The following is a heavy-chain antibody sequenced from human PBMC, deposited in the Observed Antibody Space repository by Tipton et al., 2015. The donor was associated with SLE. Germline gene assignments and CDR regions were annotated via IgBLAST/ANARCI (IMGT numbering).Heavy chain of an antibody. CDR1: GYTFTSFG. CDR3: ASRGRGLAFDI. D-gene: IGHD3-16*01. Sequence: QLVQSGDEVKEPGASVKVSCKASGYTFTSFGISWVRQAPGQGLEWMGWIIPIFGTANYAQKFQGRVTITADKSTSTAYMELSSLRSEDTAVYYCASRGRGLAFDIWGQGTMVTVSS. J-gene: IGHJ3*02. V-gene: IGHV1-69*06. CDR2: IIPIFGTA.